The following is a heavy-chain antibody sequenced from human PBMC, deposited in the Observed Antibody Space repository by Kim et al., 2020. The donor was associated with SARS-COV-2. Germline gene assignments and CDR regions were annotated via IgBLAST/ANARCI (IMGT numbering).Heavy chain of an antibody. J-gene: IGHJ3*02. Sequence: NYAQRFQGRVTITADKSTSTAYMELSSLRSEDTAVYYCARVATTGAFDIWGQGTMVTVSS. CDR3: ARVATTGAFDI. D-gene: IGHD1-1*01. V-gene: IGHV1-69*04.